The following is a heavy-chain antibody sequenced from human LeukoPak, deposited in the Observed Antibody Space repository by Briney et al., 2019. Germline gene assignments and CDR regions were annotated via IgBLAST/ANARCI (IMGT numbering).Heavy chain of an antibody. J-gene: IGHJ4*02. D-gene: IGHD3-22*01. V-gene: IGHV3-30-3*01. CDR2: ISYDGSNK. CDR1: GFTFSSYA. Sequence: PGGSLRLSCAASGFTFSSYAMRWVRQAPGKGLEWVAVISYDGSNKYYADSVKGRFTISRDNSKNTLYLQMNSLRAEDTAVYYCARDGGGSSGYYSYYWGQGTLVTVSS. CDR3: ARDGGGSSGYYSYY.